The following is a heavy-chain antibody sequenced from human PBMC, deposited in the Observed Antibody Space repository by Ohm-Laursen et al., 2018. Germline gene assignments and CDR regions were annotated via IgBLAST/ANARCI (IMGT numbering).Heavy chain of an antibody. V-gene: IGHV4-34*01. CDR2: ITHRGSP. J-gene: IGHJ4*02. Sequence: GTLSLTWPVYGGSFSGHYWSWVRQPPGKGLEWIGEITHRGSPKYSLSLKSRVTISVDTSKNQFSLKLTSVTAADTAVYYCARHPQGFTFGPMLLDWGQGSLVTVSS. D-gene: IGHD3-16*01. CDR1: GGSFSGHY. CDR3: ARHPQGFTFGPMLLD.